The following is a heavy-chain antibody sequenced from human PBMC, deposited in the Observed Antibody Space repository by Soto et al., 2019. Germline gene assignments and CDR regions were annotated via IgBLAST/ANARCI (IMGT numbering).Heavy chain of an antibody. V-gene: IGHV1-18*01. D-gene: IGHD6-13*01. Sequence: QVQLVQSGAEVKKPGASVKVSCKASGYTFTSYGISWVRQAPGQGLEWMGWISAYNGNTKYAQKFQGRVTMTTDTSTSTAYMEVTSLRSDDPAVYYCARDAAAGLNDYWGQGTLVTVSS. CDR1: GYTFTSYG. CDR2: ISAYNGNT. CDR3: ARDAAAGLNDY. J-gene: IGHJ4*02.